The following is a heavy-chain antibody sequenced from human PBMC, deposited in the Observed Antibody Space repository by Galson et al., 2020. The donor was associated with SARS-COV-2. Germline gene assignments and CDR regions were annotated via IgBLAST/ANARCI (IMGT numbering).Heavy chain of an antibody. CDR2: INHSGST. Sequence: SETLSLTCAVYGGSFSGYYWSWIRQPPGKGLEWIGEINHSGSTNYNPSLKSRVTISVDTSMNQFSLKLSSVTAADTAVYYCARGVFGWGFDPWGQGTLVTVSS. CDR1: GGSFSGYY. J-gene: IGHJ5*02. V-gene: IGHV4-34*01. CDR3: ARGVFGWGFDP. D-gene: IGHD3-3*01.